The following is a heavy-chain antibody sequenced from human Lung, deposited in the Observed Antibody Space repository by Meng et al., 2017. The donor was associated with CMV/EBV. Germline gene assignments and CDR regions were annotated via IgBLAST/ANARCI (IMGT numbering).Heavy chain of an antibody. CDR3: ARVYCSRGSCSFDY. V-gene: IGHV3-21*01. CDR1: GFTFSRYS. CDR2: ISSNSRYI. D-gene: IGHD2-15*01. J-gene: IGHJ4*02. Sequence: GESXKISCAVSGFTFSRYSVNWVRQAPGKGLEWVSSISSNSRYIFYADSVKGRFTISRDNAKNALHLQMNSLRDEDTAVYYCARVYCSRGSCSFDYWGQGTLVTVSS.